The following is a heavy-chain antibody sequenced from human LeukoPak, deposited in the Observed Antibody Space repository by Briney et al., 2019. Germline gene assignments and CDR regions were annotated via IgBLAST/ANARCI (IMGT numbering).Heavy chain of an antibody. CDR1: GYIFTNYY. D-gene: IGHD5-18*01. CDR2: INPNNGGT. CDR3: AGVGGGYNYGQLDS. V-gene: IGHV1-2*02. J-gene: IGHJ4*02. Sequence: ASVKVSCKASGYIFTNYYMYWVRQAPGQGLEWMGWINPNNGGTTYARKFQGRVTMTRDTSVNTVYMELSNLKSADTAVYYCAGVGGGYNYGQLDSWGQGTLVTVSS.